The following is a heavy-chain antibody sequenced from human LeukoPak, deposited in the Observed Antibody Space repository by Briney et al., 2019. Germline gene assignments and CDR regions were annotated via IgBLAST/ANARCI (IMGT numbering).Heavy chain of an antibody. Sequence: SETLSLTCTVSAGSISSYYWNWIRQGPGKGLEWIGYIFYGANTYYNPSLKDRVTMSMDTSKSQVSLKLTSVTAADTAVYYCASGTIFGVIAPYCFHSWGQGTLLTVSP. CDR3: ASGTIFGVIAPYCFHS. V-gene: IGHV4-59*01. CDR1: AGSISSYY. J-gene: IGHJ4*02. D-gene: IGHD3-3*01. CDR2: IFYGANT.